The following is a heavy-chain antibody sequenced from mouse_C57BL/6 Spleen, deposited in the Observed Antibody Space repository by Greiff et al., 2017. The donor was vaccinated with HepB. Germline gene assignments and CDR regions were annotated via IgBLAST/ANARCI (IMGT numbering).Heavy chain of an antibody. CDR2: ISSGGDYI. V-gene: IGHV5-9-1*02. CDR1: GFTFSSYA. CDR3: TREVTDYAMDY. Sequence: EVQLVESGEGLVKPGGSLKLSCAASGFTFSSYAMSWVRQTPEKRLEWVAYISSGGDYIYYSDTVKGRFTISRDNARNTLYLPMSSLKSEDTAMYYCTREVTDYAMDYWGQGTSVTVSS. J-gene: IGHJ4*01.